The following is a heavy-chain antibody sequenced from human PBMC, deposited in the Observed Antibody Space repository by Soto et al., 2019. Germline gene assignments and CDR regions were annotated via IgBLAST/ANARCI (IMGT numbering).Heavy chain of an antibody. CDR2: IIPIFGTA. D-gene: IGHD3-3*01. J-gene: IGHJ6*02. CDR1: GYTFTGYY. CDR3: ARGSNEYENYYGMDV. Sequence: ASVKVSCKASGYTFTGYYMHWVRQAPGQGLEWMGGIIPIFGTANYAQKFQGRVTITADESTSTAYMELSSLRSEDTAVYYCARGSNEYENYYGMDVWGQGTTVTVSS. V-gene: IGHV1-69*13.